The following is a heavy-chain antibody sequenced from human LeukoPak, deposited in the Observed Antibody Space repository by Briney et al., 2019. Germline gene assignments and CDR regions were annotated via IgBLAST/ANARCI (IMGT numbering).Heavy chain of an antibody. CDR1: GGSISSSSYY. D-gene: IGHD3-22*01. V-gene: IGHV4-39*01. J-gene: IGHJ4*02. Sequence: SETLSLTCTVSGGSISSSSYYWGWIRQPPGKGLEWIGSIYYSGSTYYNPSLKSRVTISVDTSKNQFSLKLSSVTAADTAVYYCASRGYDSSGYHRDYWGQGTLVSVSS. CDR2: IYYSGST. CDR3: ASRGYDSSGYHRDY.